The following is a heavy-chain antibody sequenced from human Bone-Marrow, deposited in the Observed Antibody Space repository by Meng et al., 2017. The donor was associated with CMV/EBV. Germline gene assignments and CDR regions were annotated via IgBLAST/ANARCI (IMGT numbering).Heavy chain of an antibody. D-gene: IGHD1-26*01. J-gene: IGHJ4*02. CDR3: ATGNNAGQWVGFDY. CDR1: GFAFNNYA. CDR2: VIGTGTTT. V-gene: IGHV3-23*01. Sequence: GESLKISCAASGFAFNNYAMTWVRQPPGKGLEWGLTVIGTGTTTYYADSVMGRCTISRDNSRNTLSLEMRSLRAEDTAIYYWATGNNAGQWVGFDYWGLGSLVTVSS.